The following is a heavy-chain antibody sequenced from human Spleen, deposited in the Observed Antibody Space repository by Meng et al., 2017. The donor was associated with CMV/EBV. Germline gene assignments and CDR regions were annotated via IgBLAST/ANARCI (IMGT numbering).Heavy chain of an antibody. J-gene: IGHJ4*02. D-gene: IGHD1-26*01. V-gene: IGHV3-23*01. CDR1: GFSFNTCS. CDR3: AKDRGSYSPLGFDY. CDR2: ISGSGGGT. Sequence: GGSLRLSCAASGFSFNTCSLNWVRQAPGKGLRWVSAISGSGGGTYSADSVKGRFTISRDNSKNTLYLQMNSLRAEDTAVYYCAKDRGSYSPLGFDYWGQGTLVTVSS.